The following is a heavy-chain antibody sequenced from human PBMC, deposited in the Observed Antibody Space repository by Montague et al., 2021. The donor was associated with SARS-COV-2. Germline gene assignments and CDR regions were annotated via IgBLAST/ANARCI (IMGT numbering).Heavy chain of an antibody. V-gene: IGHV2-70*01. CDR2: IDWDDDK. CDR1: GFSLSTSGMC. D-gene: IGHD4-23*01. Sequence: PALVKPTQTLTLTCTFSGFSLSTSGMCVSWIRQPPGKALEWLALIDWDDDKYYSTSLKTRLTISKDTSKNQVVLTMTNMDPVDTATYYCARMTTVVTLGYHYYYGMDVWGQGTTVTVSS. J-gene: IGHJ6*02. CDR3: ARMTTVVTLGYHYYYGMDV.